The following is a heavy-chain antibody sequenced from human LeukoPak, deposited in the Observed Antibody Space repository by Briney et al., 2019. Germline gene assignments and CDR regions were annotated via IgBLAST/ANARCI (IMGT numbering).Heavy chain of an antibody. CDR3: ARRPDGGLLRFDP. Sequence: SETLSLTCAVYGGSFSGYYWSWIRQPPGKGLEWIGEINHGGSTNYNPSLKGRVTISVDTSKNQFSLKLSSVTAADTAVYYCARRPDGGLLRFDPWGQGTLVTVSS. CDR1: GGSFSGYY. J-gene: IGHJ5*02. V-gene: IGHV4-34*01. CDR2: INHGGST. D-gene: IGHD3-10*01.